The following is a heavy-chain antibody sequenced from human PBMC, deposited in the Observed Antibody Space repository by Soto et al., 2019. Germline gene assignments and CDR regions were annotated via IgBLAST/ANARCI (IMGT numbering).Heavy chain of an antibody. D-gene: IGHD3-22*01. CDR1: GYTFTSYG. Sequence: AASVKVSCKASGYTFTSYGISWVRQAPGQGLEWMGWISAYNGNTNYAQKLQGRVTMTTDTSTSTAYMELRSLRSDDTAVYYCARATRFRVYYDTYYGMDVWGQGTTVTVSS. CDR2: ISAYNGNT. V-gene: IGHV1-18*01. J-gene: IGHJ6*02. CDR3: ARATRFRVYYDTYYGMDV.